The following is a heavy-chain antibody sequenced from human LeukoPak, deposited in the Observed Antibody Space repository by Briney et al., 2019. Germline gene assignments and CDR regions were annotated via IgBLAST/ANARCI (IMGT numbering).Heavy chain of an antibody. Sequence: PSETLSLTCTVSGGSISSGDYYWSWIRQPPGKGLEWIGYIYYSGSTNYNPSLKSRVTISVDTSKNQFSLKLSSVTAADTAVYYCVRIAVAGSYYFDYWGQGTLVTVSS. J-gene: IGHJ4*02. V-gene: IGHV4-30-4*08. CDR1: GGSISSGDYY. CDR3: VRIAVAGSYYFDY. D-gene: IGHD6-19*01. CDR2: IYYSGST.